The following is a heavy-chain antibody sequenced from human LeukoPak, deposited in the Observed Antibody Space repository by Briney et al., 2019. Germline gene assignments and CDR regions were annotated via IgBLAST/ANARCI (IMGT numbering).Heavy chain of an antibody. CDR1: GGSFSGYY. CDR2: INHSGST. CDR3: ARRRVHYYGSGSYYNSEY. V-gene: IGHV4-34*01. Sequence: SETLSLTCAVDGGSFSGYYWSWIRQPPGKGLEWIGEINHSGSTNYNPSLKRRVTISVDTSKNQFSLKLSSVTAADTAVYYCARRRVHYYGSGSYYNSEYWGQGTLVTVSS. J-gene: IGHJ4*02. D-gene: IGHD3-10*01.